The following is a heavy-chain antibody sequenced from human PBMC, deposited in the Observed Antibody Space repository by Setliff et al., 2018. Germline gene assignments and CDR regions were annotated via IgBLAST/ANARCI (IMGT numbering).Heavy chain of an antibody. J-gene: IGHJ4*02. Sequence: SWVRQAPGKGLEWVSYISSSGSTIYYADSVKGRFTISRDNAKNSLYLQMNSLRAEDTAVYYCARDPVPPWLPLDYWGQGTLVTVSS. D-gene: IGHD5-12*01. CDR2: ISSSGSTI. V-gene: IGHV3-48*03. CDR3: ARDPVPPWLPLDY.